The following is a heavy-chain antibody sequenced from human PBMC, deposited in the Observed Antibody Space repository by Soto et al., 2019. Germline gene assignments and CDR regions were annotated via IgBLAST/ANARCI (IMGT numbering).Heavy chain of an antibody. Sequence: QVQLVQSGAEVKKPGASVMVSCRASGYTFTSHYMHWVRQAPGQGLEWMGMIDPSGGATTYAQKFQGRVTITRDTSTTTVYMELSSLRPEDTAVYSCSRGLWQWLVDYWGQGTLVTVSS. CDR2: IDPSGGAT. D-gene: IGHD6-19*01. CDR1: GYTFTSHY. V-gene: IGHV1-46*03. J-gene: IGHJ4*02. CDR3: SRGLWQWLVDY.